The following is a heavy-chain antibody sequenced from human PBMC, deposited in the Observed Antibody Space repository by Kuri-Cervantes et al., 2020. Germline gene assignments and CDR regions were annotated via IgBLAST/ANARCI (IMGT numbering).Heavy chain of an antibody. D-gene: IGHD1-26*01. Sequence: GGSLRLSCAASGFTLSSYAMSWVRQAPGKGLEWVSTLSGSGRNTYYADSVKDRFTISRDNSKNTLYLRMNSLRAEDTAVYYCAREIPFIVGPYAFDIWGQGTLVTVSS. CDR1: GFTLSSYA. CDR3: AREIPFIVGPYAFDI. V-gene: IGHV3-23*01. CDR2: LSGSGRNT. J-gene: IGHJ3*02.